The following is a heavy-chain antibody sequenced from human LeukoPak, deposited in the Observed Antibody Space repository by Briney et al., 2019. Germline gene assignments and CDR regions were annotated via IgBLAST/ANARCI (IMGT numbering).Heavy chain of an antibody. CDR1: GFTVSGHY. D-gene: IGHD3-10*01. Sequence: GGSLRLSCAASGFTVSGHYLTWVRQAPGKGLEWVSVIYTGGSTYYADSVKGRFTISRDISKNTVDLQMNSLRAEDTAVYYCARGRFGVFYFDSWGQGTMVTVSS. CDR3: ARGRFGVFYFDS. V-gene: IGHV3-53*01. CDR2: IYTGGST. J-gene: IGHJ4*02.